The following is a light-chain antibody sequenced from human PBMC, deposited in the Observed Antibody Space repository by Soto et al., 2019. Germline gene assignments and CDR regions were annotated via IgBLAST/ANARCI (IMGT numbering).Light chain of an antibody. J-gene: IGKJ1*01. CDR1: QTISSW. V-gene: IGKV1-5*03. CDR2: KAS. Sequence: DIQMTQSPSTLSGSVGDRVTITCRASQTISSWLAWYQQKPGKAPKLLIYKASSLESGVPSRFSGSGSGTGFTLTISSLQPDDFATYYCQQYGRTFGQGTKVDI. CDR3: QQYGRT.